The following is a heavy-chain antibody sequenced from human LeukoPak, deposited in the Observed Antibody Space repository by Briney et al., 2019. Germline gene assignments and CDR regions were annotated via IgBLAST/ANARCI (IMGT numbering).Heavy chain of an antibody. CDR2: IYPGDSDT. Sequence: GESLKISCKGSRYSFTSYWIAWVRQMPGKGLEWMGIIYPGDSDTRYSPSFQGQVTISADKSITTAYLQWSSLKASDTAMYYCARRQWELASPNFDYWGQGTLVTVSS. CDR1: RYSFTSYW. CDR3: ARRQWELASPNFDY. D-gene: IGHD1-26*01. V-gene: IGHV5-51*01. J-gene: IGHJ4*02.